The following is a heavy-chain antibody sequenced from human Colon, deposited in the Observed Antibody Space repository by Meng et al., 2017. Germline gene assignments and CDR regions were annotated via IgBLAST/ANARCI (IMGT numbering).Heavy chain of an antibody. J-gene: IGHJ4*02. CDR3: ARLRGYGSGSYYIDY. CDR1: GYSFTSYW. Sequence: GESLKISCKGSGYSFTSYWIGWVRQMPGKGLEWMVIIYPGDSDTRYSPSFQGQVTISADKSISTAYLQWSSLKASDTAMYDCARLRGYGSGSYYIDYWGQGTLVTVSS. D-gene: IGHD3-10*01. CDR2: IYPGDSDT. V-gene: IGHV5-51*01.